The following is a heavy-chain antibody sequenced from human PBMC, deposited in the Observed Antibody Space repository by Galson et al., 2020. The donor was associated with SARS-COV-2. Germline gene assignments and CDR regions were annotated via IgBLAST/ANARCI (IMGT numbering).Heavy chain of an antibody. CDR3: ARGHCSSTSCMSGGLMLSYYYYGMDV. CDR1: GYTFTSYG. V-gene: IGHV1-18*01. CDR2: ISAYNGNT. Sequence: ASVKVSCKASGYTFTSYGISWVRQAPGQGLEWMGWISAYNGNTNYAQKLQGRVTMTTDTSTSTAYMELRSLRSDDTAVYYCARGHCSSTSCMSGGLMLSYYYYGMDVWGQGTTVTVSS. J-gene: IGHJ6*02. D-gene: IGHD2-2*01.